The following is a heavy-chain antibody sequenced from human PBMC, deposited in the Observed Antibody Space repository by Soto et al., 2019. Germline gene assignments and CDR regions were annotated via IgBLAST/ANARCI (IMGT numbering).Heavy chain of an antibody. CDR2: LSHDGGNI. J-gene: IGHJ4*02. V-gene: IGHV3-23*01. Sequence: GGSLRLSCVAPDFSFTHHAMTWVRLPPGKGLQWVAALSHDGGNIYYRDSVRGRFTISRDNSKNTLYLQMHSLKAEDTAVYFCAKQMGTWVDTAIAFWGQGTQVTVS. D-gene: IGHD1-1*01. CDR1: DFSFTHHA. CDR3: AKQMGTWVDTAIAF.